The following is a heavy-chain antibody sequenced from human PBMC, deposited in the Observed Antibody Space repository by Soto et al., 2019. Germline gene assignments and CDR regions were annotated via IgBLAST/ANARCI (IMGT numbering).Heavy chain of an antibody. D-gene: IGHD6-13*01. J-gene: IGHJ4*02. CDR3: ARALSSAAGLYFDF. Sequence: SETLSLTCTVSGGSISSYYWSWIRQPAGKGMEWIGRIHTTDGTNYNPSLKSRVTMSIDTSNNQFSLKLSSLTAADTAVYYCARALSSAAGLYFDFWGQGTLVTVSA. CDR1: GGSISSYY. CDR2: IHTTDGT. V-gene: IGHV4-4*07.